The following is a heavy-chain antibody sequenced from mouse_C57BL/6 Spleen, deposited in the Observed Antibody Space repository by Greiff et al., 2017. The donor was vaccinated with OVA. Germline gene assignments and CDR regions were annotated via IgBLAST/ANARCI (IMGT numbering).Heavy chain of an antibody. CDR3: ARGLTTVVAYYFDY. J-gene: IGHJ2*01. V-gene: IGHV1-9*01. D-gene: IGHD1-1*01. CDR1: GYTFTGYW. Sequence: QVQLKQSGAELMKPGASVKLSCKATGYTFTGYWIEWVKQRPGHGLEWIGEILPGSGSTNYNEKFKGKVTFTADTSSNTAYMQLSSLTTEDSAIYYCARGLTTVVAYYFDYWGQGTTLTVSS. CDR2: ILPGSGST.